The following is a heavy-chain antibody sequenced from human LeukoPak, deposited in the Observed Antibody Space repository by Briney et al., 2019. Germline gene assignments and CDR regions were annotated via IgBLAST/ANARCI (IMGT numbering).Heavy chain of an antibody. V-gene: IGHV4-59*08. Sequence: SETLSLTCTVSGGSISSYYWSWIRQPPGKGLEWIGYIYHSGSTNYNPSLKSRVTISVDTSKNQFSLKLSSVTAADTAVYYCARRLLRFLEWDYGMDVWGQGTMVTVSS. J-gene: IGHJ6*02. CDR3: ARRLLRFLEWDYGMDV. CDR2: IYHSGST. CDR1: GGSISSYY. D-gene: IGHD3-3*01.